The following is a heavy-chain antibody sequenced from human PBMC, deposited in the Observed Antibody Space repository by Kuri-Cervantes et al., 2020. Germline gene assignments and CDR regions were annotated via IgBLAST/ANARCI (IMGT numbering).Heavy chain of an antibody. D-gene: IGHD6-13*01. Sequence: GESLKISCAASGFTFSSYAMHWVRQAPGKGLEWVAVISYDGSNKYYVDSVKGRFTISRDNSKNTLYLQMNSLRAEDTAVYYCARDWGSSCPFFYWGQGTRVTVSS. CDR3: ARDWGSSCPFFY. CDR1: GFTFSSYA. J-gene: IGHJ4*02. V-gene: IGHV3-30-3*01. CDR2: ISYDGSNK.